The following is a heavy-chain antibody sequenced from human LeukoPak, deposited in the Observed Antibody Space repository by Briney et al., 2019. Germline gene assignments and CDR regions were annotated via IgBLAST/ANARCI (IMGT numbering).Heavy chain of an antibody. D-gene: IGHD4-17*01. Sequence: GGSLRLSCAASGFTFSSYAMGWVRQAPGKGREWVSAISGSGGSTNYADSVKGRVTISRDNSKNTLYLQMNSLRAEDTAVYYCAKDLGLRPGRDTLDIWGQGTMVTVSS. CDR2: ISGSGGST. V-gene: IGHV3-23*01. CDR3: AKDLGLRPGRDTLDI. CDR1: GFTFSSYA. J-gene: IGHJ3*02.